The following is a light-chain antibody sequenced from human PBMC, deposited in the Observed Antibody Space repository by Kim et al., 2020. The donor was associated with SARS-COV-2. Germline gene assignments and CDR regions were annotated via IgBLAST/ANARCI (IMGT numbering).Light chain of an antibody. CDR3: QQFNNWPRT. CDR2: GAS. CDR1: QSVSSN. J-gene: IGKJ1*01. V-gene: IGKV3-15*01. Sequence: EIVMTQSPATLSVSPGERATLSCRASQSVSSNLAWYQRKPGQAPRLLIYGASTRATDIPARFSGGGSGTEFTLTISSLQSEDFAVYYSQQFNNWPRTFGQGTKVDIK.